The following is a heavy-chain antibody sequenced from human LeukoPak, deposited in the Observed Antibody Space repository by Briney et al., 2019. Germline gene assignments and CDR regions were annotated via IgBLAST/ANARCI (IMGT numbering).Heavy chain of an antibody. D-gene: IGHD5-18*01. V-gene: IGHV3-9*01. CDR1: GFTFDDYA. J-gene: IGHJ4*02. CDR3: AKTDTAMVKGYFDY. Sequence: GRSLRLSCAASGFTFDDYAMHWVRQAPGKGLEWVSGISWNSGSIGYADSVKDRFTISRDNAKNSLYLQMNSLRAEDTALYYCAKTDTAMVKGYFDYWGQGTLVTVSS. CDR2: ISWNSGSI.